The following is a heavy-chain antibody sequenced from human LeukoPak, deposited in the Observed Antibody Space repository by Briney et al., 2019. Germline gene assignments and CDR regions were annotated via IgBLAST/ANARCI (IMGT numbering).Heavy chain of an antibody. CDR1: GGSISTYY. D-gene: IGHD6-19*01. V-gene: IGHV4-4*07. CDR3: ARGVTVAGTFRWFDP. Sequence: SETLSLTCTVSGGSISTYYWSWIRQPAGKGLECIGRIYTSGITNYNPFLKSRVTMSVDTSKNQFSLKLSSVTAADTAVYYCARGVTVAGTFRWFDPWGQGTLVTVSS. J-gene: IGHJ5*02. CDR2: IYTSGIT.